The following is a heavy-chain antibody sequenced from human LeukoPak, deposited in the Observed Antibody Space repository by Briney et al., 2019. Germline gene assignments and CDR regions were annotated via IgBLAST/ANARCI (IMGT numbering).Heavy chain of an antibody. CDR2: VYYSGST. CDR1: GGSVRSDSYY. J-gene: IGHJ3*01. Sequence: SETLSLTCTVSGGSVRSDSYYWSWIRQPPGKGLEWIGYVYYSGSTNYNPSLKSRVTISVDTSKNQFSLKLRSVTAADTAVYYCVREAATDYYDSSGYYRQTEVFDAWGQGTMVAVSS. V-gene: IGHV4-61*01. CDR3: VREAATDYYDSSGYYRQTEVFDA. D-gene: IGHD3-22*01.